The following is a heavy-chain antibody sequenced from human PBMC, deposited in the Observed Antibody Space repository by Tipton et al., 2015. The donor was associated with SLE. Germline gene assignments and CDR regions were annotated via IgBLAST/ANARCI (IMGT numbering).Heavy chain of an antibody. V-gene: IGHV3-23*01. CDR1: GFTFSSYA. Sequence: SLRLSCAASGFTFSSYAMSWVRQAPGKGLEWVSAISGSGDSTYYADPVKGRFTISRDKTKNTLYLQMNSLRAEATAVYYCAKDIAADSWGQGPLVTVSS. D-gene: IGHD6-13*01. CDR2: ISGSGDST. J-gene: IGHJ4*02. CDR3: AKDIAADS.